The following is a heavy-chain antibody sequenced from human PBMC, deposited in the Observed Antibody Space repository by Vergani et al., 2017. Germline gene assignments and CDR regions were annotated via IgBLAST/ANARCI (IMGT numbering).Heavy chain of an antibody. CDR2: ISSSSSYI. Sequence: EVQLVESGGGLVKPGGSLRLSCAASGFTFSSYSMNWVRQAPGKGLEWVSSISSSSSYIYYADSVKGRFTISRDNAKNSLYLQMNSLRAEDTAVYYCARRATGTMVRSLDYWGQGTLVTVSS. D-gene: IGHD3-10*01. CDR3: ARRATGTMVRSLDY. CDR1: GFTFSSYS. V-gene: IGHV3-21*01. J-gene: IGHJ4*02.